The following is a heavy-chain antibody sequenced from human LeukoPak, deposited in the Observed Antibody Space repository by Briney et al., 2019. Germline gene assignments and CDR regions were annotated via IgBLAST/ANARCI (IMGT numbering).Heavy chain of an antibody. CDR1: GGTFSSYA. J-gene: IGHJ4*02. Sequence: SVKVSCKASGGTFSSYAISWVRQAPGQGLEWMGRIIPILGIANYAQKFQGRVTITADKSTSTAYMELSSLRSEDTAVYYCARGNYYDSSGPLGHFDYWGQGTLVTVSS. D-gene: IGHD3-22*01. V-gene: IGHV1-69*04. CDR3: ARGNYYDSSGPLGHFDY. CDR2: IIPILGIA.